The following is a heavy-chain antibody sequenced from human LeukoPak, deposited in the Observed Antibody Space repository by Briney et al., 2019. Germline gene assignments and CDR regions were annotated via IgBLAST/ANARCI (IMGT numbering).Heavy chain of an antibody. CDR1: GDSISGYF. CDR3: ARASTVTTVDV. J-gene: IGHJ6*04. Sequence: SETLSLTCTVYGDSISGYFWTWIRQPPGKGLEWIGYIYYRGDTNYNPSLKSRVTISVDTSKNQFSLKLSSVTTADTAVYYCARASTVTTVDVWGTGTTVTVSS. CDR2: IYYRGDT. D-gene: IGHD4-17*01. V-gene: IGHV4-59*01.